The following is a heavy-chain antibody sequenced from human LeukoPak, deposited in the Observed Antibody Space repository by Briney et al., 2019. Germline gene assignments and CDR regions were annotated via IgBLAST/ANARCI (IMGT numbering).Heavy chain of an antibody. V-gene: IGHV4-34*01. CDR3: ASIAAAGIDAFDI. CDR1: GGSFSGYY. J-gene: IGHJ3*02. Sequence: SETLSLTCAVYGGSFSGYYWSWIRQPPGKGLEWNGEINHSGSTNYNPTLKSRVTISVDTSKNQFSLKLSSVTAADTAVYYCASIAAAGIDAFDIWGQGTMVTVSS. CDR2: INHSGST. D-gene: IGHD6-13*01.